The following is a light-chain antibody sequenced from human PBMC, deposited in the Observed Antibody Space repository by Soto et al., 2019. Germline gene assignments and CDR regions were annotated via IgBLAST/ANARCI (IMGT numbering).Light chain of an antibody. CDR2: GAS. Sequence: TQSPSTLSASVGYRFTITCRASQSVSRSYLGWYQQKPGHAPRLLMYGASIRAAGVPDRFSGSGSGTEFTLTIRRLEHEDFTVYYCHHYETFGQGTKVDIK. CDR1: QSVSRSY. V-gene: IGKV3-20*01. J-gene: IGKJ1*01. CDR3: HHYET.